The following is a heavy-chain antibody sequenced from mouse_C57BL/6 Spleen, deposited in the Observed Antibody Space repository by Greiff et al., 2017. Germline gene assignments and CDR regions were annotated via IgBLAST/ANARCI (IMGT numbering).Heavy chain of an antibody. V-gene: IGHV5-17*01. CDR3: ARGMGPAWFAY. D-gene: IGHD2-3*01. CDR2: ISSGSSTI. Sequence: EVMLVESGGGLVKPGGSLKLSCAASGFTFSDYGMHWVRQAPEKGLEWVAYISSGSSTIYYADTVKGRFTISRDNAKNTLFLQMTSLRSEDTAMYYCARGMGPAWFAYWGQGTLVTVSA. J-gene: IGHJ3*01. CDR1: GFTFSDYG.